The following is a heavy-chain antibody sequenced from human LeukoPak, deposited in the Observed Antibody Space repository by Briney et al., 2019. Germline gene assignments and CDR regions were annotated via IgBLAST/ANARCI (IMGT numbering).Heavy chain of an antibody. J-gene: IGHJ4*02. V-gene: IGHV4-61*02. CDR1: GGSISSGSFY. Sequence: SETLSLTCTVSGGSISSGSFYWSWIRQPAGKGLEWIGRIYTSGSTNYNPSLKSRVTVSVDTSKNQFSLKLSSVTAADTAVYYCARDVGLFGYFDYWGQGTLVTVSS. D-gene: IGHD3-22*01. CDR2: IYTSGST. CDR3: ARDVGLFGYFDY.